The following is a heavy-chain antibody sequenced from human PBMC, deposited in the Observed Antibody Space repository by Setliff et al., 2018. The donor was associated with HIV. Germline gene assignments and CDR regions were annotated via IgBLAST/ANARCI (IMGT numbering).Heavy chain of an antibody. V-gene: IGHV3-7*03. Sequence: QPGGSLRLSCVASGFTFRNYWMTWVRQAPGKGLEWVADIQQGGTETYYADSVTGRFTISRDNAKNSLFLQMNDLRPEDTAFYYCVKDGTPIGRYYQYFHVWGEGIMVTVSS. CDR2: IQQGGTET. CDR1: GFTFRNYW. J-gene: IGHJ6*04. D-gene: IGHD1-26*01. CDR3: VKDGTPIGRYYQYFHV.